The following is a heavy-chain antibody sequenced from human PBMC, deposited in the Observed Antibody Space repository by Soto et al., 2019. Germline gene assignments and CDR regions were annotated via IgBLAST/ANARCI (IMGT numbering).Heavy chain of an antibody. CDR1: GFTFSSYA. CDR2: ISGSGGST. J-gene: IGHJ4*02. D-gene: IGHD6-13*01. V-gene: IGHV3-23*01. CDR3: ATASYGSSWEHFDY. Sequence: EVQLLESGGGLVQPGGSQRLSCAASGFTFSSYAMTWVRQGPGKGLEWVSTISGSGGSTYYADSVKGRFTISRDNSKNPLYLQMNSLRAEDTAVYYCATASYGSSWEHFDYWGQGTPVTVSS.